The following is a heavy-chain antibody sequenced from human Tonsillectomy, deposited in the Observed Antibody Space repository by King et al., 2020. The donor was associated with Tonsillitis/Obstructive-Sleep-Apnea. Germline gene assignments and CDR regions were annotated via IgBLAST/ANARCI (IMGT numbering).Heavy chain of an antibody. D-gene: IGHD2-15*01. CDR2: IDPSDSYT. J-gene: IGHJ4*02. CDR1: GYSFTYYW. Sequence: QLVQSGAEVKKPGESLRISCQGSGYSFTYYWISWVRQMPGKGLEWMGKIDPSDSYTNYSPSFQGHVTISPDKSISTAYLQWSSLKASDTAMYYCARHRGYCSGGSCYTYFDYWGQGTLVTVSS. CDR3: ARHRGYCSGGSCYTYFDY. V-gene: IGHV5-10-1*01.